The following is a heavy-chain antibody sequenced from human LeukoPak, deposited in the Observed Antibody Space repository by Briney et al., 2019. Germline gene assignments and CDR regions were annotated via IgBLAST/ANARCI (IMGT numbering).Heavy chain of an antibody. J-gene: IGHJ3*02. D-gene: IGHD3-3*01. CDR1: GFTFSSYS. CDR2: ISSSSSYI. V-gene: IGHV3-21*01. CDR3: ARDSHYDPDAFDI. Sequence: GGSLRLSCAASGFTFSSYSMNWVRQAPGKGLEWVSSISSSSSYIYYADSVKGRFTISRDNAKNSLYLQMNSLRAEDTAVHYCARDSHYDPDAFDIWGQGTMVTVSS.